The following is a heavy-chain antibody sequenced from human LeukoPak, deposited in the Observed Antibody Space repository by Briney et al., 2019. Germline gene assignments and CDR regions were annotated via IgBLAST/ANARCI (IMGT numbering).Heavy chain of an antibody. Sequence: GSLRLSCAASGFTFTTYEMHWVRQAPGKGLEWIGSIYHSGSTYYNPSLKSRVTISLDTSENQFSLKLSSVTAADTAVYYCARDLYSSGWGYFDYWGQGTLVTVSS. CDR1: GFTFTTYE. CDR2: IYHSGST. CDR3: ARDLYSSGWGYFDY. V-gene: IGHV4-38-2*02. J-gene: IGHJ4*02. D-gene: IGHD6-19*01.